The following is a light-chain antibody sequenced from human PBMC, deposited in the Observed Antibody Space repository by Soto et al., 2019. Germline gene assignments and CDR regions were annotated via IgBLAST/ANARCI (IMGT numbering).Light chain of an antibody. CDR1: QSVASNY. CDR2: GAS. CDR3: QQYGGSPRVT. Sequence: EIVLTQSPGTLSLSPGERATLSCRASQSVASNYLAWYQQKAGQAPRLLIYGASSRATGIPDRFSGSGSGTDFTLTISSLEAEDFAVYYCQQYGGSPRVTFGGGTKVEIK. V-gene: IGKV3-20*01. J-gene: IGKJ4*01.